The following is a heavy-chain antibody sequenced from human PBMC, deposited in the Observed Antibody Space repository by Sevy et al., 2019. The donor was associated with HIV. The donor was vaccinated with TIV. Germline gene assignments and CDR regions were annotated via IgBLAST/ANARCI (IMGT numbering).Heavy chain of an antibody. CDR2: ISTRSSYI. V-gene: IGHV3-21*01. CDR3: ASVSAYYMDV. Sequence: LGGSLRLSCAASGFIFSSSSMNWVRQAPGKGLEWVSSISTRSSYIYYVDSAKGRLTITRDNARNSQYLQMNGLGAEDTAVYFCASVSAYYMDVWGKGTTVTVSS. J-gene: IGHJ6*03. CDR1: GFIFSSSS.